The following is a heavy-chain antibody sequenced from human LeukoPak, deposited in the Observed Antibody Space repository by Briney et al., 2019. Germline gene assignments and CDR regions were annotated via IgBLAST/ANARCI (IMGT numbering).Heavy chain of an antibody. J-gene: IGHJ4*02. V-gene: IGHV4-59*01. Sequence: SETLSLTCTVSGGSISSYYWSWIRQPPGKGLEWIGYIYYSGSTNYNPSLNSRVTISVDTSKNQFSLKLSSVTAADTAVYYCARRPYSGSYYVGHFDHWGQGTLVTVSS. CDR3: ARRPYSGSYYVGHFDH. CDR2: IYYSGST. D-gene: IGHD1-26*01. CDR1: GGSISSYY.